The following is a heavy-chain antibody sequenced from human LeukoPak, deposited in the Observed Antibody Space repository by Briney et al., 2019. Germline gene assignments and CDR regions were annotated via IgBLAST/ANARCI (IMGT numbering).Heavy chain of an antibody. CDR2: ISGSGAST. V-gene: IGHV3-23*01. CDR3: AKVPFPGRPAFFDY. D-gene: IGHD2-2*01. CDR1: GFTFSSYA. J-gene: IGHJ4*02. Sequence: GGSLTLSGAASGFTFSSYAMSWVRQAPGKGLKWVSAISGSGASTYYADSVKGGSTIPRDNSKNTLYLQMNSLRAEDRAVYYCAKVPFPGRPAFFDYWGQGTLGTVSS.